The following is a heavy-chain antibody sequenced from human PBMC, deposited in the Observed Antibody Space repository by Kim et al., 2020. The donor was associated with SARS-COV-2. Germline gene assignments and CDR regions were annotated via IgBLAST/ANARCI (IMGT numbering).Heavy chain of an antibody. CDR3: ARDPWSRLRGLIYSYYGMDV. D-gene: IGHD3-10*01. CDR1: GFTLSTYA. Sequence: GGSLRLSCAASGFTLSTYAMHLVRQTPGKGLEWVAVISYDGSNNYYADSVKGRFTISRDNSKNTLYLQMNSLRPEDTAVYHCARDPWSRLRGLIYSYYGMDVWGQGTTVTVSS. CDR2: ISYDGSNN. J-gene: IGHJ6*02. V-gene: IGHV3-30-3*01.